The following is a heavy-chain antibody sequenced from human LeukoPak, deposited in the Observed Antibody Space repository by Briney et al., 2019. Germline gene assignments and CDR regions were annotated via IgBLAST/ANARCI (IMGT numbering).Heavy chain of an antibody. CDR2: IKQDGSEK. D-gene: IGHD2-2*01. CDR3: ARDAVPAASYYYYYGMDV. J-gene: IGHJ6*02. CDR1: GFTFNHFW. Sequence: PGGSLRLSCAASGFTFNHFWMSWIRQAPGKGLEWVANIKQDGSEKYYVDSVKGRFTISRDNAKNSLYLQMNSLRAEDTAVYYCARDAVPAASYYYYYGMDVWGQGTTVTVSS. V-gene: IGHV3-7*01.